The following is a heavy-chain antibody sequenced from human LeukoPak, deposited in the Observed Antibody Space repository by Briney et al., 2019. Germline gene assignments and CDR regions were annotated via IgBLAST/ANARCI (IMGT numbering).Heavy chain of an antibody. CDR1: GFTFSSYA. J-gene: IGHJ4*02. Sequence: GGSLRLSCAASGFTFSSYAMHWVRQAPGKGLEWVAVISYDGSNKYYADSVKGRFTISRDNSKNTLYLQMNSLRAEDTAVYYCARDRLAIFDYWGQGTPVTVSS. CDR2: ISYDGSNK. CDR3: ARDRLAIFDY. V-gene: IGHV3-30-3*01.